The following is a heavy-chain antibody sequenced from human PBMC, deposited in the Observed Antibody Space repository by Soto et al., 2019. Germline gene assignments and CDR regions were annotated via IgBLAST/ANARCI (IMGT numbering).Heavy chain of an antibody. CDR2: IYTSGST. CDR3: ARDFDGMATQDY. V-gene: IGHV4-4*07. Sequence: SETLSLTCTVAGGCIRSYYWSWIRQPAGKGLEWIGRIYTSGSTNYNPSLKSRVTMSVDTSKNQFSLKLSSVTAADTAVYYCARDFDGMATQDYGRQVTLVPVSS. D-gene: IGHD5-12*01. J-gene: IGHJ4*02. CDR1: GGCIRSYY.